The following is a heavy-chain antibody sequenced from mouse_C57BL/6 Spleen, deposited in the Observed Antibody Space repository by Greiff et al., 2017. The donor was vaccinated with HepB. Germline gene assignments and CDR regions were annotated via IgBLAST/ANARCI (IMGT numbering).Heavy chain of an antibody. V-gene: IGHV2-6*01. CDR2: IWGVGST. CDR1: GFSLTSYG. D-gene: IGHD2-1*01. J-gene: IGHJ1*03. Sequence: VQLQQSGPGLVAPSQSLSITCTVSGFSLTSYGVDWVRQSPGKGLEWLGVIWGVGSTNYNSALKSRLSISKDNSKSQVFLKMNSLQTDDTAMYYCARGAYGNYWYFDVWGTGTTVTVSS. CDR3: ARGAYGNYWYFDV.